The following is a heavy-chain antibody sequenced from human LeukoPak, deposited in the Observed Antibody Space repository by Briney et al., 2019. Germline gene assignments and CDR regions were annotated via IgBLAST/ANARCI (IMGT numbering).Heavy chain of an antibody. CDR1: GYTFTGYY. J-gene: IGHJ4*02. CDR2: INPNSGGT. V-gene: IGHV1-2*02. D-gene: IGHD3-3*01. CDR3: ARKTDHYDFWSGYYTAIDY. Sequence: ASVKVSCKASGYTFTGYYMHWVRRAPGQGLEWMGWINPNSGGTNYAQKFQGRVTMTRDTSISTAYMELSRLRSDDTAVYYCARKTDHYDFWSGYYTAIDYWGQGTLVTVSS.